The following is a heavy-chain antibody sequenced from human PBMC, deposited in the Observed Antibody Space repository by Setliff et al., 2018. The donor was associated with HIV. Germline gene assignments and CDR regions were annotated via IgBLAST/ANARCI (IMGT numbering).Heavy chain of an antibody. CDR1: GGIFSSYA. CDR3: ARATYYDFWRGNLYGMDV. D-gene: IGHD3-3*01. V-gene: IGHV1-69*13. Sequence: SVKVSCKASGGIFSSYAISWVRQAPGQGLEWMGGIIPIFGTANYAQKFQGRVTITADESMSTAYMELSSLRSEDTAVYYCARATYYDFWRGNLYGMDVWGQGTAVTVSS. J-gene: IGHJ6*02. CDR2: IIPIFGTA.